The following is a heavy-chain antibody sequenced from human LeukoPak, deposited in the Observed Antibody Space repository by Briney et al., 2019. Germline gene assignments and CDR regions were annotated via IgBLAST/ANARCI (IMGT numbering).Heavy chain of an antibody. CDR1: GGTFSSYA. D-gene: IGHD3-22*01. CDR2: IIPILGIA. Sequence: SVKVSCKASGGTFSSYAISWVRQAPGQGLEWMGRIIPILGIANYARKFQGRVTITADKSTSTAYMELSSLRSEDTAVYYCARGQVYDSSGYYWGDDAFDIWGQGTMVTVSS. CDR3: ARGQVYDSSGYYWGDDAFDI. V-gene: IGHV1-69*04. J-gene: IGHJ3*02.